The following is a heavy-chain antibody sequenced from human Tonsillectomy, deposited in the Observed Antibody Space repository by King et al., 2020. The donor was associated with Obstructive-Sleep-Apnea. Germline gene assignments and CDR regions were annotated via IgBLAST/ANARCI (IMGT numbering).Heavy chain of an antibody. CDR3: STYGRVGAIYYFDY. D-gene: IGHD1-26*01. V-gene: IGHV1-2*02. Sequence: QLVQSGAEVKKPGASVKVSCKASGYTFTGYYMNWVRQAPGQGLEWMGWINPNSGATSYAQNFQGRVTMTRDTSISTAYMELSRLRSDDTAVYYWSTYGRVGAIYYFDYWGQGTLVTVSS. CDR1: GYTFTGYY. CDR2: INPNSGAT. J-gene: IGHJ4*02.